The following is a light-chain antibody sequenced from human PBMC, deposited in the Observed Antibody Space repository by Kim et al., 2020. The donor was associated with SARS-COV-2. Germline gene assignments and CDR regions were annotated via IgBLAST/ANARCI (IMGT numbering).Light chain of an antibody. CDR2: GKN. J-gene: IGLJ1*01. CDR3: NSRDSSGNYLRV. V-gene: IGLV3-19*01. CDR1: SLRRYY. Sequence: SSELTXDPXVXVALGQTVRITCQGDSLRRYYASWYQQKPGQAPVLVIYGKNNRPSGIPDRFSGSSSGNTASLTITGAQAEDEADYYCNSRDSSGNYLRVF.